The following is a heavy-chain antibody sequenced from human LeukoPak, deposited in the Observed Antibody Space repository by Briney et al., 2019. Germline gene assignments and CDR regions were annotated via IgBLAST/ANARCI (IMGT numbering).Heavy chain of an antibody. V-gene: IGHV3-7*01. Sequence: GGSLRLSCAASGFTLSIYWMSWVRQAPGKGLEWVANIKQDGSEKYYVDSVKGRFTISRDNAKNSLYLQMNSLRAEDTAVYYCARSGKSWRFYSSSYFDYWGQGTLVTVSS. CDR3: ARSGKSWRFYSSSYFDY. J-gene: IGHJ4*02. CDR2: IKQDGSEK. CDR1: GFTLSIYW. D-gene: IGHD6-6*01.